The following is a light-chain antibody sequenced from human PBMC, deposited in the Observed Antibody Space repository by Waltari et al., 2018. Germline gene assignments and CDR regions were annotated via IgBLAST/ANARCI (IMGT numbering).Light chain of an antibody. CDR2: GQN. Sequence: SSELTQDPAVSVALGQTVRITCQGESLRSYYATWYQQKAGQAPILVIYGQNNRPSGIPDRFSGSYSGRTASLTITGAQAEDEADYYCSSRDSGAHRHVFGTGTKVTVL. CDR3: SSRDSGAHRHV. V-gene: IGLV3-19*01. CDR1: SLRSYY. J-gene: IGLJ1*01.